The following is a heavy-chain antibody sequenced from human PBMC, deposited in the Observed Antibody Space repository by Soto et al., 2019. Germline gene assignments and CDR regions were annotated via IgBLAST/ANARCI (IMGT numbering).Heavy chain of an antibody. CDR3: AKRPVLAAISVVHYFGY. CDR2: ISGSGGST. D-gene: IGHD3-3*02. CDR1: GFTFSNYA. J-gene: IGHJ4*02. V-gene: IGHV3-23*01. Sequence: EVQLLESGGGLVQPGGSLRLSCAASGFTFSNYAMSWVRQAPGKGLEWVSDISGSGGSTYYADSVTGRFTISRDNSRNTLFLQTNSLRAEGTAVYLCAKRPVLAAISVVHYFGYWGQGTLVNGSS.